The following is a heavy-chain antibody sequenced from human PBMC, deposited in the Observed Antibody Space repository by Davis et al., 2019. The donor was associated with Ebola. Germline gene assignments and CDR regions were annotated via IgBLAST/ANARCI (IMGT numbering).Heavy chain of an antibody. D-gene: IGHD1-14*01. J-gene: IGHJ5*02. CDR3: ARVYTHNWFDP. CDR2: IYYSGST. V-gene: IGHV4-31*03. CDR1: GGSISSGGYY. Sequence: LRLSCTVSGGSISSGGYYWSWIRQHPGKGLEWIGYIYYSGSTYYNPSLKSRVTISVDTSKNQFSLKLSSVTAVDTAVYYCARVYTHNWFDPWGQGTLVTVSS.